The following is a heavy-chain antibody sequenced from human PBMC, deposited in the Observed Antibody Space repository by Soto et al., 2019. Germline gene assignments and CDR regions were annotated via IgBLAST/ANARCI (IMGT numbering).Heavy chain of an antibody. V-gene: IGHV1-69*13. J-gene: IGHJ4*02. CDR3: ARDRAPRGRSYLDL. CDR1: GGSFSDYA. CDR2: IIPIFGTP. Sequence: SLQVSCKAFGGSFSDYAISWVRQAPGQGLEWMGGIIPIFGTPNYAQKFQDRVTFTAHESTNTAYMELSRLTSEDTAVYYCARDRAPRGRSYLDLSGQGTQVTGSS. D-gene: IGHD1-26*01.